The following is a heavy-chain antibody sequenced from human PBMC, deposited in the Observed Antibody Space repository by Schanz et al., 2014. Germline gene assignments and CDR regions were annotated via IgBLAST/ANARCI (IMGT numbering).Heavy chain of an antibody. V-gene: IGHV3-21*02. D-gene: IGHD5-18*01. CDR3: ARGVTWIQLPTLDY. J-gene: IGHJ4*02. CDR1: GFTFSSYS. Sequence: EVRLVESGGGLVKPGGSLRLSCAASGFTFSSYSMSWVRQAPGKGLGWVSFISSSSDYINYADSVKGRFTISRVDAKNSVHLQMNSLRAEDTAVYYCARGVTWIQLPTLDYWGQGTLVTVSS. CDR2: ISSSSDYI.